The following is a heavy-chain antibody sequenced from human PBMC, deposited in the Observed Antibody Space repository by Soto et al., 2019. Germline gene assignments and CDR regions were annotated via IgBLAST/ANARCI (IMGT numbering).Heavy chain of an antibody. V-gene: IGHV3-23*01. CDR2: ISGSGGST. D-gene: IGHD6-19*01. CDR3: AKDTSPYSSGYDFDY. CDR1: GVTFSSYA. Sequence: EVQLLESGGGLVQPGGSLRLSCAASGVTFSSYAMSWVRQAPGKGLEWVSAISGSGGSTYYADSVKGRFTISRDNSKNTLYLQMNSLRGEDTAVYYCAKDTSPYSSGYDFDYWGQGTLVTVSS. J-gene: IGHJ4*02.